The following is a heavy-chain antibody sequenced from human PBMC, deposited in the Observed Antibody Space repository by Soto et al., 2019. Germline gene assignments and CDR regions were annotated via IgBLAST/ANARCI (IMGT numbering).Heavy chain of an antibody. D-gene: IGHD3-10*01. CDR3: ARGLDYYGSGSYKGAWFDP. CDR2: IYHSGST. J-gene: IGHJ5*02. Sequence: PSETLSLTCAVSGGSISSGGYSWSWIRQPPGKGLEWIGYIYHSGSTYYNPSLKSRVTISVDRSKNQFSLKLSSVTAADTAVYYCARGLDYYGSGSYKGAWFDPWGQGTLVTVSS. CDR1: GGSISSGGYS. V-gene: IGHV4-30-2*01.